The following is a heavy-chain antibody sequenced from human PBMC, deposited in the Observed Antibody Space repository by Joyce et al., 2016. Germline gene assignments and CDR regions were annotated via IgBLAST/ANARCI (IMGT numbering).Heavy chain of an antibody. V-gene: IGHV3-21*01. Sequence: QLVDYGGGVVKPGGSLRLSCEASGSTFSSSSMSWFGQAPGKGLEWVAAISGTSYYIFHADTVRGRFTVSRDNAKKTLYLQMNSLRAEDSAVFYCARGGISYYYAMDVWGQGTTVTVSS. CDR1: GSTFSSSS. CDR2: ISGTSYYI. J-gene: IGHJ6*02. CDR3: ARGGISYYYAMDV. D-gene: IGHD3-16*01.